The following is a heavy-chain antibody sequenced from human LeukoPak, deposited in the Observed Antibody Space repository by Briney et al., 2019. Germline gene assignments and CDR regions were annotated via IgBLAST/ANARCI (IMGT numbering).Heavy chain of an antibody. D-gene: IGHD3-22*01. CDR3: ARGLYDSSGYFPFDY. CDR2: IDHSGST. CDR1: GGSFSGYC. V-gene: IGHV4-34*01. Sequence: SETLSLTCAVYGGSFSGYCWSWIRQPPGKGLEWIGEIDHSGSTNYNPSLKSRVTISVDTSKNQFSLKLSSVTAADTAVYYCARGLYDSSGYFPFDYWGQGTLVTVSS. J-gene: IGHJ4*02.